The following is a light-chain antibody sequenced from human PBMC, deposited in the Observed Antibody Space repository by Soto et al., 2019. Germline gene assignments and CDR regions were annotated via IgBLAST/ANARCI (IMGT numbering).Light chain of an antibody. Sequence: QTVVTQEPSSSVSPGGTVTLTCGLSSGSVSKSHYPTWYQQTPGQAPRTIIYNTNTHSSGVPDRFSGSILGNKAALTITGAQADDESAYYCVLYMGSGISVFGGGTKLTVL. CDR1: SGSVSKSHY. CDR3: VLYMGSGISV. V-gene: IGLV8-61*01. CDR2: NTN. J-gene: IGLJ3*02.